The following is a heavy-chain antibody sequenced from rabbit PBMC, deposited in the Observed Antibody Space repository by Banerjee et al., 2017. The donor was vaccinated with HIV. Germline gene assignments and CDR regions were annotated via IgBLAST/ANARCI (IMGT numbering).Heavy chain of an antibody. J-gene: IGHJ4*01. CDR2: MDAGSSGST. D-gene: IGHD6-1*01. Sequence: QSLQESGGGLVKPEGSLTLTCTASGFDFSGNAMCWVRQAPGKGLEWIACMDAGSSGSTNYASWAKGRFTISKISSTTVTLQMTSLTAADTATYFCARAVGYAGYGYDLWGQGTLVTVS. CDR1: GFDFSGNA. V-gene: IGHV1S40*01. CDR3: ARAVGYAGYGYDL.